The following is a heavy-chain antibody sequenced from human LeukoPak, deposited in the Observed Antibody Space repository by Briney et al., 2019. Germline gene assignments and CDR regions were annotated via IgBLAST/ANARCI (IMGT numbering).Heavy chain of an antibody. D-gene: IGHD3-9*01. Sequence: GASVKVSCKASGYTFTGYYMHWARQAPGQGLEWMGRIIPILGIANYAQKFQGRVTITADKSTSTAYMELSSLRSEDTAVYYCASGNYDILTDYHWFDPWGQGTLVTVSS. CDR1: GYTFTGYY. CDR3: ASGNYDILTDYHWFDP. J-gene: IGHJ5*02. V-gene: IGHV1-69*02. CDR2: IIPILGIA.